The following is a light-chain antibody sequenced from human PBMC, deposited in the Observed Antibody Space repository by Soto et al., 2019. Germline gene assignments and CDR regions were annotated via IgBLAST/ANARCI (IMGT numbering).Light chain of an antibody. Sequence: QSVLTQPRSVSGSPGQSVTISCSGTSSDVGAYNYVSWYQQHPGKAPKLMISDVSERPSGVPDRFSGSKSGNTASLTISGLQGEDEADYYCCSYAGRYSYVFGTATKVTVL. CDR3: CSYAGRYSYV. J-gene: IGLJ1*01. CDR2: DVS. CDR1: SSDVGAYNY. V-gene: IGLV2-11*01.